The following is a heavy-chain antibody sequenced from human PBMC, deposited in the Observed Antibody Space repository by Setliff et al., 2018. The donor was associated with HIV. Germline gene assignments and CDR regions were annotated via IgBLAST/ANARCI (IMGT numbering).Heavy chain of an antibody. D-gene: IGHD3-16*01. CDR3: TRDGGEY. Sequence: GGSLRLSCAASGFTLSNFWMTWVRQAPGKGLEWVASIKQDGSEKNYVDSVKGRFTLSRDNAKNSVYLQMNGLRVDDTALYYCTRDGGEYWGQGTLVTVSS. CDR1: GFTLSNFW. V-gene: IGHV3-7*03. J-gene: IGHJ4*02. CDR2: IKQDGSEK.